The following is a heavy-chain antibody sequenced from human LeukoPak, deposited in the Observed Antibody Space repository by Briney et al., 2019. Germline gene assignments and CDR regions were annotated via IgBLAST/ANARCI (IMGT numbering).Heavy chain of an antibody. CDR1: GGSISSSSYY. J-gene: IGHJ3*02. D-gene: IGHD3-22*01. CDR3: ARACYDSSGYYYHDAFDI. V-gene: IGHV4-39*01. CDR2: IYYSGST. Sequence: SETLSLTCIFSGGSISSSSYYWGWLRQPPGKGLEWIGSIYYSGSTYYNPSLKSRVTISVDTSKNQFSLKLSSVTAADTAVYYCARACYDSSGYYYHDAFDIWGQGTMVTVSS.